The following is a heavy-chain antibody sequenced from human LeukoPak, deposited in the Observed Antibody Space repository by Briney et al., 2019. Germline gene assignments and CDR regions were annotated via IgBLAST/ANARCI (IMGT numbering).Heavy chain of an antibody. CDR3: ARAPKSDACDI. V-gene: IGHV1-2*02. Sequence: GASVKVSCKASGYTFTGYYIHWVRQAPGQGLEWMGWINPYTGDTNYAQKSQGGVTMTRDTSISTAYMELSSLRSDDTAVYYCARAPKSDACDIWGQGTMVTVSS. CDR1: GYTFTGYY. CDR2: INPYTGDT. J-gene: IGHJ3*02.